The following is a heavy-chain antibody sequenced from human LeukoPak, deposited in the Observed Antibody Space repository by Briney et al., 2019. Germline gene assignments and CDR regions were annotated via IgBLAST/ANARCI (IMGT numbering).Heavy chain of an antibody. CDR1: GFTFNHYA. Sequence: PGGSLRLSCAATGFTFNHYAMHWVRQAPGKGLEWVAVIWSDATNRSHADSVKGRFTISRDDAGKTLYLQMSSLRPEDTGVYYCAKDAQRGFDYSNSLEYWGQGTPVTVST. CDR3: AKDAQRGFDYSNSLEY. CDR2: IWSDATNR. J-gene: IGHJ4*02. V-gene: IGHV3-33*06. D-gene: IGHD4-11*01.